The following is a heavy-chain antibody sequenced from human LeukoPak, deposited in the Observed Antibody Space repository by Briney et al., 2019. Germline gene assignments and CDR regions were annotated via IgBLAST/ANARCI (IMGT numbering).Heavy chain of an antibody. CDR1: GGSISSGGYY. D-gene: IGHD3-10*01. J-gene: IGHJ4*02. CDR2: IYHSGST. V-gene: IGHV4-30-2*01. CDR3: ARCYYGSGSSYYFDY. Sequence: SQTLSLTCTVSGGSISSGGYYWSWIRQPPGKGLEWIGYIYHSGSTYYNPSLKSRVTISVDRSKNQFSLKLSSVTAADTAVYYCARCYYGSGSSYYFDYWGQGTLVTVSS.